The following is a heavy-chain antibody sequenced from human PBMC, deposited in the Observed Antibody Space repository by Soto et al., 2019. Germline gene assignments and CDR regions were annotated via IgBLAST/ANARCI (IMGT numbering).Heavy chain of an antibody. CDR2: ISWNSGKI. CDR3: AKEIVVAINY. V-gene: IGHV3-9*01. J-gene: IGHJ4*02. D-gene: IGHD1-26*01. CDR1: GFTFDDYA. Sequence: EVQLVESGGGLVQPGRSLRLSCTASGFTFDDYAMHWVRQAPGKGLEWVSGISWNSGKIGYADSVKGRFNISRDNANNSLYLQMNSLSPEDTAFYYCAKEIVVAINYWGQGTLVTFSS.